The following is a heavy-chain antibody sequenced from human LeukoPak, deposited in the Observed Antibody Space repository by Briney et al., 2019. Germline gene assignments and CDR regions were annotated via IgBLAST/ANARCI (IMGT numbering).Heavy chain of an antibody. CDR2: IYHSGST. D-gene: IGHD1-7*01. J-gene: IGHJ4*02. CDR3: ARDFLAPKLELHY. Sequence: PSETLSLTCTVSGYSISSGYYWGWIRQLPGKGLEWIGSIYHSGSTYYNPSLKSRVTISVDTSKNQFSLKLSSVTAADTAVYYCARDFLAPKLELHYWGQGTLVTVSS. CDR1: GYSISSGYY. V-gene: IGHV4-38-2*02.